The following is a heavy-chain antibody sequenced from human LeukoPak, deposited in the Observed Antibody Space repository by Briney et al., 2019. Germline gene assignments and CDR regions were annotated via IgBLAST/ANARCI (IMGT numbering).Heavy chain of an antibody. CDR3: ARGGGGSYFRNYYYYMDV. Sequence: PSETLSLTCAVYGGSFSGYYWSWIRQPPGKGLEWIGEINHSGSTNYNPSLKSRVTISVDTSKNQFSLKLSSVTAADTAVYYCARGGGGSYFRNYYYYMDVWGKGTTVTVSS. V-gene: IGHV4-34*01. CDR1: GGSFSGYY. CDR2: INHSGST. J-gene: IGHJ6*03. D-gene: IGHD1-26*01.